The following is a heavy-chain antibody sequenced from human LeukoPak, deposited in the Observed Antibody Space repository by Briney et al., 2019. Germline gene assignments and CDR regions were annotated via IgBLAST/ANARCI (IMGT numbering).Heavy chain of an antibody. CDR3: ARDNGDYAYALDI. CDR2: MNPNSGNT. CDR1: GYTFTSYD. J-gene: IGHJ3*02. Sequence: ASVKVSCKASGYTFTSYDINWVRQATGQGLEWMGWMNPNSGNTGYAQKFQGRVTITRNTSISTAYMELSSLRSEDTAVYYCARDNGDYAYALDIWGQGTMVTVSS. V-gene: IGHV1-8*03. D-gene: IGHD4-17*01.